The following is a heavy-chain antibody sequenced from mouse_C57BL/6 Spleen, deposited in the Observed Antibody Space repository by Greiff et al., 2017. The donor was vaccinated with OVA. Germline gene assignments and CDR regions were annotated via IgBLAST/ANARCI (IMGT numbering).Heavy chain of an antibody. D-gene: IGHD1-1*01. J-gene: IGHJ4*01. CDR3: AKGITTVVNYAMDY. CDR2: IWSGGST. V-gene: IGHV2-4*01. Sequence: QVQLQQSGPGLVQPSQSLSITCTVSGFSLTSYGVHWVRQPPGKGLEWLGVIWSGGSTDYNAAFISRLSISKDNSKSQVFFKMNSLQADDTAIYYCAKGITTVVNYAMDYWGQGTSVTVSS. CDR1: GFSLTSYG.